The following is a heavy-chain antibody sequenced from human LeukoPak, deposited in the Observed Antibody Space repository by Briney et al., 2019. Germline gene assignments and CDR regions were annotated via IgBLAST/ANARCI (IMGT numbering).Heavy chain of an antibody. CDR3: ARHGVGRGGDFDF. Sequence: SETLSLTCTVSGGSISTYYWSWIRQPPGKGLEWIGYIYYSGSTKYNPSLKSRVTISVDTSKNQFSLKLSSVTAADTAVYYCARHGVGRGGDFDFWGQGTLVTVSS. CDR1: GGSISTYY. D-gene: IGHD3-10*01. J-gene: IGHJ4*02. CDR2: IYYSGST. V-gene: IGHV4-59*08.